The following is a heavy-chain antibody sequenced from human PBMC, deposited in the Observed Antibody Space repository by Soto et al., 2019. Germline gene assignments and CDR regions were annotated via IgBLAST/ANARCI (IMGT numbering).Heavy chain of an antibody. D-gene: IGHD1-1*01. Sequence: QVQLVQSGAEVKKPGGSVKVSCKASGYTFTSYGISWVRQAPGQGPGGVGWISAYDGKKDYAQKFQGRVTMTTDTSTSTGYMDLRSLRSDDTAVYYCARHNSQWPNWFDPWGQGTLVTASS. CDR1: GYTFTSYG. CDR2: ISAYDGKK. V-gene: IGHV1-18*01. J-gene: IGHJ5*02. CDR3: ARHNSQWPNWFDP.